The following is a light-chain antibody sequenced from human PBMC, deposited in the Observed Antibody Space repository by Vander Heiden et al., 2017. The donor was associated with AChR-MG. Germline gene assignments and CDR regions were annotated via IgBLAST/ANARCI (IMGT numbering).Light chain of an antibody. CDR1: QSVSSY. J-gene: IGKJ1*01. V-gene: IGKV3-11*01. CDR2: DAS. Sequence: EIVFPPSPPTLSLSPGERATLSCRASQSVSSYLAGEQQHPGQAPRLLIYDASNRATGIKDRFSGSGSGTDITLTISSRVPEDFAFDDCLQHTFGQGTKVEIK. CDR3: LQHT.